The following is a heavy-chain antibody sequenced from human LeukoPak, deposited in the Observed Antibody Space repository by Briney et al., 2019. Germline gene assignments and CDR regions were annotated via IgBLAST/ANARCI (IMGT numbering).Heavy chain of an antibody. D-gene: IGHD2-2*01. Sequence: QPGGSLRLSCAASGFTFSSHVMHWVRQPPGKGLEYVSGINTNGGNTQYANSVKDRFTISRDNSKYTLYLQMGSLRPEDMAVYYCARTQLQNDAFDIWGQGTMVTVSS. J-gene: IGHJ3*02. V-gene: IGHV3-64*01. CDR1: GFTFSSHV. CDR2: INTNGGNT. CDR3: ARTQLQNDAFDI.